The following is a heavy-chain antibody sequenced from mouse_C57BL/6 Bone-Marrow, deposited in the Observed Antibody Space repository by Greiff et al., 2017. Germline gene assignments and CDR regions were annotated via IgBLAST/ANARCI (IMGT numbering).Heavy chain of an antibody. V-gene: IGHV4-1*01. CDR2: INPDSSTI. CDR3: ARRDYYGHWYFDV. CDR1: AVDFSRYW. J-gene: IGHJ1*03. Sequence: SAAAVDFSRYWMSWVRRAPGKGLEWIGEINPDSSTINYAPSLKDKFIISRDNAKNTLYLQMSKVRSEDTALYYCARRDYYGHWYFDVWGTGTTVTVSS. D-gene: IGHD1-1*01.